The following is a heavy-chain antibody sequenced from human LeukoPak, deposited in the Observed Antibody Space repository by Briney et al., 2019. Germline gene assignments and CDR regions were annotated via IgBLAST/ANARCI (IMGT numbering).Heavy chain of an antibody. Sequence: PGGSLRLSCAASGFTFSSYGMHWVRQAPGKGLEWVAVIWYDGSNKYYADSAKGRFTISRDNSKNTLYLQMSSLRAEDTAVYYCARDSGDSITFPDYWGQGTLVTVSS. D-gene: IGHD3-16*01. J-gene: IGHJ4*02. CDR3: ARDSGDSITFPDY. CDR1: GFTFSSYG. CDR2: IWYDGSNK. V-gene: IGHV3-33*01.